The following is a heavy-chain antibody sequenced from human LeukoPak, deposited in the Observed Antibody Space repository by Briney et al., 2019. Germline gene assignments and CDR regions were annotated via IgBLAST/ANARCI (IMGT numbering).Heavy chain of an antibody. CDR1: GGTFSSYT. D-gene: IGHD2-2*01. Sequence: GASVKVSCKASGGTFSSYTISWVRQAPEQGLEWMGRIIPILGIANYAQKFQGRVTITADKSTSTAYMELSSLRSEDTAVYYCAISSSSTSYSGWFDPWGQGTLVTVSS. J-gene: IGHJ5*02. CDR3: AISSSSTSYSGWFDP. CDR2: IIPILGIA. V-gene: IGHV1-69*02.